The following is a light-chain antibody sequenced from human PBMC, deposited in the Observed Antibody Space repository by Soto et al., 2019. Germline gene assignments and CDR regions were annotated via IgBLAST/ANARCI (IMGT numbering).Light chain of an antibody. CDR3: SSYTSRSTWV. CDR2: EVS. J-gene: IGLJ3*02. V-gene: IGLV2-14*01. CDR1: SSDVGGYKF. Sequence: QSALTQPASVSGSPGQSITISCTGTSSDVGGYKFVSWYQQHPGKAPKLMIYEVSNRPSGVSNRFSGSKSGNTASLTISGLQAEDEADYYCSSYTSRSTWVFGGGTKVTVL.